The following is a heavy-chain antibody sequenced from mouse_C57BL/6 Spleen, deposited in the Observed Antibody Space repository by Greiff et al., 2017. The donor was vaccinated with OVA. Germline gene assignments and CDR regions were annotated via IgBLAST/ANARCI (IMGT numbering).Heavy chain of an antibody. J-gene: IGHJ4*01. CDR2: IYPGDGDT. CDR3: ARATPTVVATPYAMDY. D-gene: IGHD1-1*01. Sequence: QVQLQQSGPELVKPGASVKLSCKASGYAFSSSWMNWVKQRPGKGLEWIGRIYPGDGDTNYNGKFKGKATLTADKSSSTAYMELSSLTSEDSAVYLCARATPTVVATPYAMDYWGQGTSVTVSS. CDR1: GYAFSSSW. V-gene: IGHV1-82*01.